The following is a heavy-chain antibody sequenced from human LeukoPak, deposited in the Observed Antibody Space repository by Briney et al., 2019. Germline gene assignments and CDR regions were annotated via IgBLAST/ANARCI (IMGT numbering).Heavy chain of an antibody. CDR2: IKEDGSER. V-gene: IGHV3-7*03. D-gene: IGHD7-27*01. Sequence: ETLSLTCTVSGGSISSSSYYWGWIRQPPGKGLEWVASIKEDGSERQYVDSVKGRFSISRDNTKGSLFLQLNSLRAEDTAVYYCAKDGGLWVSAHWGDSWGRGTLVTVSS. J-gene: IGHJ4*02. CDR3: AKDGGLWVSAHWGDS. CDR1: GGSISSSSYY.